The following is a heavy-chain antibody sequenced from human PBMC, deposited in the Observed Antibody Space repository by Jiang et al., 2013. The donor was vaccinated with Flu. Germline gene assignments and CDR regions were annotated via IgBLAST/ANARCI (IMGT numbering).Heavy chain of an antibody. D-gene: IGHD2-15*01. V-gene: IGHV1-24*01. CDR2: FDPEDGET. CDR3: ATVPLVVAATRWFDP. CDR1: GYTLTELS. Sequence: SGAEVKKPGASVKVSCKVSGYTLTELSMHWVRQAPGKGLEWMGGFDPEDGETIYAQKFQGRVTMTEDTSTGTAYMELSSLRSEDTAMYYCATVPLVVAATRWFDPWGQGTLVTVSS. J-gene: IGHJ5*02.